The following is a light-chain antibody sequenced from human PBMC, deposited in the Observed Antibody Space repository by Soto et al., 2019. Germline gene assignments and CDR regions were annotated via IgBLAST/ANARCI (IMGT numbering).Light chain of an antibody. CDR2: DAS. V-gene: IGKV1-5*01. CDR3: QRYNAFSQT. J-gene: IGKJ1*01. CDR1: QSLNNW. Sequence: DIQLTQSPSTPSASVGDRVSITCRASQSLNNWMAWVQQKPGRAPKLLIYDASTLQTGVPSRFSGSGSGTEFTLTISSLQPDDFATYYCQRYNAFSQTVGQGTRVEIK.